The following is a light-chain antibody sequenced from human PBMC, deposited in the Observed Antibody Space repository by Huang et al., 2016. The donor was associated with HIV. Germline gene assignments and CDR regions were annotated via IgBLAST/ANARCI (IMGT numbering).Light chain of an antibody. J-gene: IGKJ4*01. CDR1: QSISTF. V-gene: IGKV3-11*01. CDR2: DTS. Sequence: EIVLTQSPATLSLSPGDRATLSCRASQSISTFLAWYQHKPGQAPRLLIYDTSTRAAGIPPRFSGSGSVTDFTLTISSLEPEDFAIYYCQQRSNWPPLTFGGGTKVEIK. CDR3: QQRSNWPPLT.